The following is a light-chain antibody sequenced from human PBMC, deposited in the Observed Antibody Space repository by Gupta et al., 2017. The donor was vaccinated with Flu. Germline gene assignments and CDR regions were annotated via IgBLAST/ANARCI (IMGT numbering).Light chain of an antibody. J-gene: IGKJ2*03. Sequence: EIVLTQSPATLSLSPGERATLSCRASQSVSSYLGWYQQKPGQAPRLLIYDASNRATVIQARFSGSASGTVITHTISSLAPEDLAVYCCQRRSNGPYSFGQGTKLEIK. CDR2: DAS. CDR1: QSVSSY. CDR3: QRRSNGPYS. V-gene: IGKV3-11*01.